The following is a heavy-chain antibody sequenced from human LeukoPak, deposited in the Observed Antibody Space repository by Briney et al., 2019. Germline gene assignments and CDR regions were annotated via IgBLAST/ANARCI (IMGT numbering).Heavy chain of an antibody. CDR3: ARDQYYYDSSGYLFDY. CDR1: GYSISSYY. D-gene: IGHD3-22*01. J-gene: IGHJ4*02. CDR2: IYTSGSS. V-gene: IGHV4-4*07. Sequence: SETLSLTCTVSGYSISSYYWSWIRQPPGKGLEWMGRIYTSGSSTYNPSPKRRVTMSADTSKNQFSLKLSSVTAADTAVYCCARDQYYYDSSGYLFDYWGQGTLVTVSS.